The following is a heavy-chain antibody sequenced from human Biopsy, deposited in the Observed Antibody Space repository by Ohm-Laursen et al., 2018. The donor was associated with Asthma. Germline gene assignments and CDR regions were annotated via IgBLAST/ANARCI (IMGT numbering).Heavy chain of an antibody. Sequence: SLRLSCSASGFTFGDYWMSWVRQAPGQGLEWVANIKHDGSEKNHVDSLKGRFTISRDNAKNSLYLQMNSLRAEDTAVYYCARTFHFWSPYHAEHYQLWGQGTLVTVSS. CDR2: IKHDGSEK. CDR3: ARTFHFWSPYHAEHYQL. V-gene: IGHV3-7*01. D-gene: IGHD3-3*02. J-gene: IGHJ1*01. CDR1: GFTFGDYW.